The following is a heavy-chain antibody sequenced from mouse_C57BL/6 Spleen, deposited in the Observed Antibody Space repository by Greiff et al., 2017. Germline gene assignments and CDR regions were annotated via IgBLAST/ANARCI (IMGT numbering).Heavy chain of an antibody. J-gene: IGHJ4*01. CDR1: GYAFSSSW. Sequence: QVQLQQSGPELVKPGASVKISCKASGYAFSSSWMNWVKQRPGKGLEWIGRIYPGDGDTNYNGKFKGKATLTADKSSSTAYMQLSSLTAEDSAVYYCARWLLPYYDMEDWGQGTSVTVSS. V-gene: IGHV1-82*01. CDR3: ARWLLPYYDMED. D-gene: IGHD2-3*01. CDR2: IYPGDGDT.